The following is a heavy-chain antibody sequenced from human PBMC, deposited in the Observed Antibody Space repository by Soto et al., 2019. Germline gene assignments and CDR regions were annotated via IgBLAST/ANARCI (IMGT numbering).Heavy chain of an antibody. J-gene: IGHJ4*02. CDR2: ISYDGSNK. Sequence: GGSLSLSCAASGFTFSIYAMHWVRQAPGKGLEWVAVISYDGSNKYYADSVKGRFTISRDNSKNTLYLQMNSLRAEDTAVYYFARISSRGYSFDYWGQGTLVTVSP. D-gene: IGHD3-22*01. CDR1: GFTFSIYA. V-gene: IGHV3-30-3*01. CDR3: ARISSRGYSFDY.